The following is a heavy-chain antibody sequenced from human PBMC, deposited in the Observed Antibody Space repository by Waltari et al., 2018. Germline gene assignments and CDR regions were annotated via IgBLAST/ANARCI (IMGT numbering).Heavy chain of an antibody. CDR3: ARASRPPGIAAAGSLDYFDY. D-gene: IGHD6-13*01. CDR1: GGTFSSYT. V-gene: IGHV1-69*02. CDR2: IIPILGIE. Sequence: QVQLVQSGAEVKKPGSSVKVSCKASGGTFSSYTISWVRQAPGQGLEWMGRIIPILGIENYEQKFQGRVTNTADKSTSTAYMELSSLRSEDTAVYYCARASRPPGIAAAGSLDYFDYWGQGTLVTVSS. J-gene: IGHJ4*02.